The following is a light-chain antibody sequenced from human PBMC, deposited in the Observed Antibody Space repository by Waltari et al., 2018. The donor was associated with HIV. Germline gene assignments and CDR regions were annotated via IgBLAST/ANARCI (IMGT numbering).Light chain of an antibody. J-gene: IGLJ1*01. CDR3: GTWDSSLSAYV. Sequence: QSVLTQPPSVSAAPGQKVTISCSGRSSNIGNNYVSWYQQLPGTAPKLLIYDNNKRPAGIPARVSCSQSGTSATLGITGLQTGDEADYYCGTWDSSLSAYVFGTGTKVTVL. V-gene: IGLV1-51*01. CDR1: SSNIGNNY. CDR2: DNN.